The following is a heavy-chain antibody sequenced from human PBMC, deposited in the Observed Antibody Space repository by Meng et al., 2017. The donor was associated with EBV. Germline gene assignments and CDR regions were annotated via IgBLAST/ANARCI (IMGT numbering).Heavy chain of an antibody. J-gene: IGHJ4*02. CDR1: GGPFRTYY. D-gene: IGHD3-10*01. CDR3: ASESGRGYSPDS. V-gene: IGHV1-69*01. Sequence: GASVGEVEKAGECVQVPTRTSGGPFRTYYSSRGRQAPGQGLEWLGGFLPRLGAPNYAQKFHGSVKIAAAESTSTHYMDLSSLRSEDTAIYYCASESGRGYSPDSWGQGTLVTVSS. CDR2: FLPRLGAP.